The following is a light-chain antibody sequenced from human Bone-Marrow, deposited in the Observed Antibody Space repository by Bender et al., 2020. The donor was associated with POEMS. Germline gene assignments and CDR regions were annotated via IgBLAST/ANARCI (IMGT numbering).Light chain of an antibody. CDR3: SSYAGSGIPVV. CDR2: EGR. V-gene: IGLV2-23*01. CDR1: STEYV. Sequence: QSALTQPASVSGSPGQSITISCTGTSTEYVSWYQHHPGKAPKLLIYEGRKRPSGLSNRFSGFKSGNTASLTISGLQPEDEADYYCSSYAGSGIPVVFGGGTKVTVL. J-gene: IGLJ2*01.